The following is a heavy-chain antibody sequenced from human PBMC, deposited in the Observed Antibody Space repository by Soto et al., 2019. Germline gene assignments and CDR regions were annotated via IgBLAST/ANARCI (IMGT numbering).Heavy chain of an antibody. Sequence: AGGSLRLSCAASGFTFSSYWMHWVRQAPGKGLVWVSRINSDGSSTSYADSVKGRFTISRDNAKNTLYLQMNSLRAEDTAVYYCAREKKQQLVPNWFDPWGQGTLVTVSS. J-gene: IGHJ5*02. D-gene: IGHD6-13*01. CDR2: INSDGSST. V-gene: IGHV3-74*01. CDR3: AREKKQQLVPNWFDP. CDR1: GFTFSSYW.